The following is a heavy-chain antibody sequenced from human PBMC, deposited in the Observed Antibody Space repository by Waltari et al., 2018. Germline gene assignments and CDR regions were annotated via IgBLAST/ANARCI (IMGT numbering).Heavy chain of an antibody. CDR3: ARESRDGYNGDAFDI. D-gene: IGHD2-21*01. CDR1: GFTVNSNH. J-gene: IGHJ3*02. CDR2: IYSGGST. Sequence: EEQLVESGGGLVQPGDSLRVSCAASGFTVNSNHMTWVRQAPGKGVGWVSVIYSGGSTEYADSVKGRFIISRDSSENTLYLQMNSLRAEDTAVYYCARESRDGYNGDAFDIWGQGTMVTVSS. V-gene: IGHV3-66*02.